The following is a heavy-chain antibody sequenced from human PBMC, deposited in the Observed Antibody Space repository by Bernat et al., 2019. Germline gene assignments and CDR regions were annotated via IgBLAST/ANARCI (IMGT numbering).Heavy chain of an antibody. CDR1: GFTFSNYW. CDR3: VRGGVDY. CDR2: INGDGTAT. Sequence: EVQLVESGGGLVQPGGSLRLSCVASGFTFSNYWMHWVRQVPAKGLVWVSRINGDGTATSYADSVKGRFAISRDNAKTTLYLQMDSLGGEDTAVYYCVRGGVDYWGQGTLVTVSS. J-gene: IGHJ4*02. V-gene: IGHV3-74*01. D-gene: IGHD3-16*01.